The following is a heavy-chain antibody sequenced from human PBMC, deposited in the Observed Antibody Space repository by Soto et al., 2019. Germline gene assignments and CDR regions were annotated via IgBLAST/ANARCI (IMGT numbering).Heavy chain of an antibody. D-gene: IGHD2-21*02. CDR1: GFTFGNFG. Sequence: EVQLLESGGGLVQPGGSLRLSCAASGFTFGNFGMNWVRQAPGKGLEWVSGISGGGGSTYYADSVKGRFTISRDPSKNTIFLEMNRLRAEDTAVYYCAKGFIVVVTVIRPDDAFDVWGQGKLVTVSS. J-gene: IGHJ3*01. CDR3: AKGFIVVVTVIRPDDAFDV. CDR2: ISGGGGST. V-gene: IGHV3-23*01.